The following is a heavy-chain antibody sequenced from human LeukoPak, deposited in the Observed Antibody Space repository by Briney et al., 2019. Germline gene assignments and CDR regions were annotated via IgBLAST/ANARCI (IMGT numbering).Heavy chain of an antibody. CDR1: GFTFSSYG. Sequence: GRSLRLSCAASGFTFSSYGMHWVRQAPGKGLEWVALIWYDGSHKYYADSVKGRFTISRDNSKNTLYLQMDSLRAEDTAVYYCARDRGSSGYYSDYWGQGALVTVSS. D-gene: IGHD3-22*01. V-gene: IGHV3-33*08. CDR3: ARDRGSSGYYSDY. CDR2: IWYDGSHK. J-gene: IGHJ4*02.